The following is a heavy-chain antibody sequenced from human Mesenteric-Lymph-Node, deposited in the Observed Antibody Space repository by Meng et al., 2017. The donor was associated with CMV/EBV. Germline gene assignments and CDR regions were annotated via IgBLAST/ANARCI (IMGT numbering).Heavy chain of an antibody. CDR2: IYYSGST. CDR1: GGSISSSSYY. Sequence: QLQLQESVPGLVKPSETLSRTCTVSGGSISSSSYYWGWIRPPPGKGLEWIGSIYYSGSTYYNPSLKSRVTISVDTSKNQFSLKLSSVTAADTAVYYCARPHYYGSGSSPWFDPWGQGTLVTVSS. J-gene: IGHJ5*02. V-gene: IGHV4-39*01. CDR3: ARPHYYGSGSSPWFDP. D-gene: IGHD3-10*01.